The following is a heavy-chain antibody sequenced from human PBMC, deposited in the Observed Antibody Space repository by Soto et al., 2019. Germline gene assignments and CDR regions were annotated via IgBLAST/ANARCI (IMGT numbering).Heavy chain of an antibody. CDR2: IYYSGST. CDR3: ARQAVDTAMVTVFDY. CDR1: GGSISSYY. J-gene: IGHJ4*02. D-gene: IGHD5-18*01. V-gene: IGHV4-59*01. Sequence: SETLSLTCTVSGGSISSYYWSWIRQPPGKGLELIGYIYYSGSTNYNPSLKSRVTISVDTFKNQFSLKLSSVTAADTAVYYCARQAVDTAMVTVFDYWGQGTLVTVS.